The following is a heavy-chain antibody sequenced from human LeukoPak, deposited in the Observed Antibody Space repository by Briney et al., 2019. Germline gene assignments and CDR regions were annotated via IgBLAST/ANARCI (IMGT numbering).Heavy chain of an antibody. D-gene: IGHD3-10*01. CDR2: IESKTDGGTT. CDR3: TTYGSGRKFDY. V-gene: IGHV3-15*04. Sequence: GGSLRLSCAASGFSFSDAWMSWVRQTPGKGLEWVGRIESKTDGGTTDYAAPVKGRFTISRDDSTNTLYLQMNSLKSEDTAVYYCTTYGSGRKFDYWGQGILVTVSS. J-gene: IGHJ4*02. CDR1: GFSFSDAW.